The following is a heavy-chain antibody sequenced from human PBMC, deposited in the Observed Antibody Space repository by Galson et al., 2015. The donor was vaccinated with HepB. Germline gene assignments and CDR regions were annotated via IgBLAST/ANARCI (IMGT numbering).Heavy chain of an antibody. J-gene: IGHJ6*02. CDR3: VKGEIAVAGFYYGMDV. Sequence: SLRLSCAASGFSSSSYAMHWVRQAPGKGLEYVSTINSNGGGSYYADSVKGRFTISRDNSKDTLYLQMSSLRAEDTAVYYCVKGEIAVAGFYYGMDVWGQGTTVTVSS. D-gene: IGHD6-19*01. V-gene: IGHV3-64D*06. CDR1: GFSSSSYA. CDR2: INSNGGGS.